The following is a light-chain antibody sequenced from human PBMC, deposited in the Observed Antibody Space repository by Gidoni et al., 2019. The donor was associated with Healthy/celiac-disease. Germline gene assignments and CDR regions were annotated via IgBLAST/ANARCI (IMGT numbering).Light chain of an antibody. V-gene: IGKV3-20*01. CDR3: QQYGSSPLT. CDR2: GAS. Sequence: FSHSLGTLSLSPGERATLSCRASQSVSSSYLAWYQQKPGQAPRLLIYGASSRATGIPDRFSGSGSGTDFTLTISRLEPEDFAVYYCQQYGSSPLTFGPGTKVDIK. CDR1: QSVSSSY. J-gene: IGKJ3*01.